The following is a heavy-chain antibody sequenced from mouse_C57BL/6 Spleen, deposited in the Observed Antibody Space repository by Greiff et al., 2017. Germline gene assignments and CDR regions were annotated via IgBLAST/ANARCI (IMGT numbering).Heavy chain of an antibody. D-gene: IGHD2-2*01. V-gene: IGHV1-61*01. J-gene: IGHJ2*01. CDR3: ASFGCDGKLDY. CDR1: GYTFTSYW. CDR2: IYPSDSET. Sequence: QVQLQQSGAELVRPGSSVKLSCKASGYTFTSYWMDWVKQRPGQGLEWIGNIYPSDSETHYNQKFKDKATLTVDTSSSTAYMQLNSLTSEDSAVYYYASFGCDGKLDYWGQGTTLTVSS.